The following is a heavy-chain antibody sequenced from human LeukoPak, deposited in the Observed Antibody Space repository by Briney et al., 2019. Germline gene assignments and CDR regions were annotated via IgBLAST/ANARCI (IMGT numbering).Heavy chain of an antibody. CDR1: GYTFTSYD. CDR3: ARVPERGYSGYYYYYGMDV. V-gene: IGHV1-8*01. CDR2: MNPNSGNT. Sequence: GASVKVSCKASGYTFTSYDINWVRQATGQGLEWMGWMNPNSGNTGYAQKFQGRVTMTRNTSISTAYMGLSSLRSEDTAVYYCARVPERGYSGYYYYYGMDVWGQGTTVTVSS. J-gene: IGHJ6*02. D-gene: IGHD5-12*01.